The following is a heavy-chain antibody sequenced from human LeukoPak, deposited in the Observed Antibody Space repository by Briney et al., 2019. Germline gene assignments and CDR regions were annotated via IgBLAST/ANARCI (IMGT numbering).Heavy chain of an antibody. V-gene: IGHV1-69*04. J-gene: IGHJ4*02. CDR1: GYTFTSYD. D-gene: IGHD5-12*01. Sequence: SVKVSCKASGYTFTSYDINWVRQAPGQGLEWMGRNIPILGIANYAQKFQGRVTITADKSTSTAYMELSSLRSEDTAVYYCALYRVGVATISTRYYFDYWGQGTLVTVSS. CDR2: NIPILGIA. CDR3: ALYRVGVATISTRYYFDY.